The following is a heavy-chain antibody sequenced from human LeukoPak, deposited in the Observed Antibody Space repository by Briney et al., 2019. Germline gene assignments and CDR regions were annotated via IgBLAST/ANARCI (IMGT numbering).Heavy chain of an antibody. D-gene: IGHD6-13*01. Sequence: GGSLRLSCAASGFTVISNYMSWVRQAPGKGLEWGSVIYSGGRTYYSDSVKGRFTISRDNSKNTLYLQMNSLRAEDTAVYYCARDWAAAGYFDYWGQGTLVTVSS. V-gene: IGHV3-66*01. CDR3: ARDWAAAGYFDY. CDR1: GFTVISNY. CDR2: IYSGGRT. J-gene: IGHJ4*02.